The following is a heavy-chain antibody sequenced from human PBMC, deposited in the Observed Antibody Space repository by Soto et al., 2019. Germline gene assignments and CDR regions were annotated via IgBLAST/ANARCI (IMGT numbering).Heavy chain of an antibody. Sequence: QVQLVQSGAEVKKPGASVKVSCKASGYTFTSYAMHWVRQAPGQRLEWMGWINAGNGNTKYSRKFQGRVTITRDTSASTAYMGLSSLRSEDTAVYYCARVPGYSIGDLWGRGTLVTVSS. D-gene: IGHD2-21*01. J-gene: IGHJ2*01. V-gene: IGHV1-3*01. CDR1: GYTFTSYA. CDR3: ARVPGYSIGDL. CDR2: INAGNGNT.